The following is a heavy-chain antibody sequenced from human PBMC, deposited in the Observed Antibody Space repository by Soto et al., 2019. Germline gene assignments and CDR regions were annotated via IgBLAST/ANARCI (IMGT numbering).Heavy chain of an antibody. CDR3: ARDLGGWPDY. D-gene: IGHD6-19*01. V-gene: IGHV1-3*01. J-gene: IGHJ4*02. Sequence: QVQLVQSGAEVKKPGASVKVSCKASGYTFTSYAIHWVRQAPGQRLEWMGWINAGNGNTKYSQKFQDRVTITRDTSESTAYMEQSSLRSEDTAVYYCARDLGGWPDYWGQGTLVTVSS. CDR2: INAGNGNT. CDR1: GYTFTSYA.